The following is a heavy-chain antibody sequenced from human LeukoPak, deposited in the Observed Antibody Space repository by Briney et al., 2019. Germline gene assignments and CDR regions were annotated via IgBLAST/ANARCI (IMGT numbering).Heavy chain of an antibody. CDR3: ASSPLSYYGSGSYYNVVDY. CDR1: GGTFSSYA. CDR2: IIPTFGTA. J-gene: IGHJ4*02. V-gene: IGHV1-69*05. Sequence: ASVKVSCKASGGTFSSYAISWVRQAPGQGLEWMGGIIPTFGTANYAQKFQGRVTITTDESTSTAYMELSSLRSEDTAVYYCASSPLSYYGSGSYYNVVDYWGQGTLVTVSS. D-gene: IGHD3-10*01.